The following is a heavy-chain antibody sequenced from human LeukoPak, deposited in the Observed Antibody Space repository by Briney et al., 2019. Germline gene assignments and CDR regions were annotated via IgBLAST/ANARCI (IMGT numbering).Heavy chain of an antibody. CDR2: ILCSGATT. CDR3: ARVGDWNDLVY. J-gene: IGHJ4*02. CDR1: GVSISPYY. Sequence: PSETLSLTCTASGVSISPYYWSWLRQTPGKGLEWVGYILCSGATTNYTPSLKSRFTISVDTSKNQLSLKLSTLTAADMAIYYCARVGDWNDLVYWGQGTLVTVSS. V-gene: IGHV4-59*01. D-gene: IGHD1-1*01.